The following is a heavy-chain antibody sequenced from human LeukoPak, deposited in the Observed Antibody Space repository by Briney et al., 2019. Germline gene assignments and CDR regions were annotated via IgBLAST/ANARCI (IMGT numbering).Heavy chain of an antibody. Sequence: PSETLSLTCTVSGGSVSSGGYYWSWIRQPPGKGLEWIGYIYHSGSTYYNPSLKSRVTISVDRSKNQFSLKLSSVTAADTAVYYCAREPRQQSTSVPIWYDIWGQGTMVTVSS. D-gene: IGHD6-13*01. CDR2: IYHSGST. J-gene: IGHJ3*02. V-gene: IGHV4-30-2*01. CDR3: AREPRQQSTSVPIWYDI. CDR1: GGSVSSGGYY.